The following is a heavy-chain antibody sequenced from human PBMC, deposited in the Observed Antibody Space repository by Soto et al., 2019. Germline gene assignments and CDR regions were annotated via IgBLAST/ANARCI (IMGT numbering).Heavy chain of an antibody. V-gene: IGHV1-69*01. CDR3: ARAAFRSGCYGYYYGMDV. D-gene: IGHD3-3*01. CDR1: GGTFSTHA. J-gene: IGHJ6*02. CDR2: IIPILGTP. Sequence: QVHLEQSGAAVKKPGSSVKVSCKASGGTFSTHALSWVRQAPGQGLEWLGGIIPILGTPNYAQKFQGRVTVTADEYTSTAYMELSRLTSEDTAVYYCARAAFRSGCYGYYYGMDVWGQGTAVTVS.